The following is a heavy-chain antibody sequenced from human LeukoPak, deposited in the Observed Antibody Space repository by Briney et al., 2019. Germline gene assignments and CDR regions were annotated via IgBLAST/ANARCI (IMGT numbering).Heavy chain of an antibody. Sequence: GGSLRLSCGASGFTLTDYNMHWVRQAPGRGLEYVAFIRFDGTTEYYTDSVKGRFTMSRDKSKNTPYLQMNSLRGEDTAVYYCARGAAVALELWGQGTLVTVSS. CDR2: IRFDGTTE. CDR3: ARGAAVALEL. CDR1: GFTLTDYN. D-gene: IGHD6-19*01. J-gene: IGHJ4*02. V-gene: IGHV3-30*02.